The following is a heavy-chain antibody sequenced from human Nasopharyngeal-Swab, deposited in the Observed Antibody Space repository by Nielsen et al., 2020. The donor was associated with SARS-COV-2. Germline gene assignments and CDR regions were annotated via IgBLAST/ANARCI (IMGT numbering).Heavy chain of an antibody. V-gene: IGHV3-48*04. CDR1: GFYFSDYS. CDR2: IRSYSSPK. J-gene: IGHJ6*02. D-gene: IGHD3-3*01. Sequence: GESLKISCAASGFYFSDYSMHWVRQAPGKGLEWVLYIRSYSSPKYYADSVKGRFTISRDDAKSSLYLQMNSLRVEDTAVYYCARDGLDYDFWSAYFMDVWGQGTTVTVSS. CDR3: ARDGLDYDFWSAYFMDV.